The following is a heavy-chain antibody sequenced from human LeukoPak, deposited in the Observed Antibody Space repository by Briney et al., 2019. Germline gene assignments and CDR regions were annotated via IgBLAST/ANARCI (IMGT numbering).Heavy chain of an antibody. V-gene: IGHV3-48*01. D-gene: IGHD2-2*01. CDR3: ARDSRSHCSSTACYGPYFDY. Sequence: PGRSLRPSCAASAFTISASGISWVRQTSGNGMEWISYISSSGTIIYYADSVKGRFTISRDSAKNSLLLQMNSLRAEDTAVYYCARDSRSHCSSTACYGPYFDYWGQGTLVTVSS. CDR1: AFTISASG. CDR2: ISSSGTII. J-gene: IGHJ4*02.